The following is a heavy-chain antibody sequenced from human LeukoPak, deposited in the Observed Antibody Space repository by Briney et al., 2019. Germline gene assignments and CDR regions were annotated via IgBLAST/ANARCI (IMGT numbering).Heavy chain of an antibody. V-gene: IGHV3-23*01. Sequence: GGSLRLSCEASGFTFSSYAMSWVRQAPGKGLEWVSAISGSGGSTYYADSVKGRFTISRDNSKNTLYLQMNSLRAEDTAVYYCAKDGGGYYPSYYYYMDVWGKGTTVTISS. CDR1: GFTFSSYA. CDR2: ISGSGGST. D-gene: IGHD3-22*01. CDR3: AKDGGGYYPSYYYYMDV. J-gene: IGHJ6*03.